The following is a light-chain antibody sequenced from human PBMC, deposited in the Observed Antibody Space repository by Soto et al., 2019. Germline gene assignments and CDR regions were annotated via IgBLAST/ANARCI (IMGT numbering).Light chain of an antibody. Sequence: QSVLTQPASVSGSPGQSITISCTGTSSDIGGYDYVCWYQQRPGKAPKLIIYDVTNRPSGVSNRFSASKSGNTASLSISGXQXXXXXDYYCSSYTSSSTVVFGGGTKVTV. CDR2: DVT. CDR3: SSYTSSSTVV. J-gene: IGLJ2*01. V-gene: IGLV2-14*01. CDR1: SSDIGGYDY.